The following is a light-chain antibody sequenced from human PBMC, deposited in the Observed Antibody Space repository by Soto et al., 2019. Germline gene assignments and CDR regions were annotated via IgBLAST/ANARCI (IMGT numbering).Light chain of an antibody. J-gene: IGLJ1*01. CDR3: SSYTSSSIYYV. V-gene: IGLV2-14*01. Sequence: QSVLTQPASVSGSPGQSITISCTGTSSDVGGYNYVSWYQQHPGKAPKLMIYDVSNRPSGVSNRFSGSKSGNTASLTISGLQAEDEADYYCSSYTSSSIYYVFGTGTNVTVL. CDR1: SSDVGGYNY. CDR2: DVS.